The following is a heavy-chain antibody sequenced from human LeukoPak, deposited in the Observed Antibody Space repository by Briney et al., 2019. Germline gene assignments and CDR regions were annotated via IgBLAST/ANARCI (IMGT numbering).Heavy chain of an antibody. V-gene: IGHV4-30-4*01. CDR1: GGSISSGDSY. CDR2: IYYSGST. J-gene: IGHJ6*02. CDR3: ARDFTDYYGMDV. Sequence: SQTLSLTCTVSGGSISSGDSYWRWIRQPPGAGLEWLGYIYYSGSTYYNPSLKSRVTISVDTSKNQFSLKLSSVTAADTAVYYCARDFTDYYGMDVWGQGTTVTVSS.